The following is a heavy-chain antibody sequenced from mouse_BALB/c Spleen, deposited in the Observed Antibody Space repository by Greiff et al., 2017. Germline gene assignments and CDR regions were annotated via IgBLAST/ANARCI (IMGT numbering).Heavy chain of an antibody. J-gene: IGHJ4*01. CDR1: GFNIKDTY. V-gene: IGHV14-3*02. CDR2: IDPANGNT. D-gene: IGHD2-3*01. Sequence: VQLKQSGAELVKPGASVKLSCTASGFNIKDTYMHWVKQRPEQGLEWIGRIDPANGNTKYDPKFQGKATITADTSSNTAYLQLSSLTSEDTAVYYCARGYSHPFYAMDYWGQGTSVTVSS. CDR3: ARGYSHPFYAMDY.